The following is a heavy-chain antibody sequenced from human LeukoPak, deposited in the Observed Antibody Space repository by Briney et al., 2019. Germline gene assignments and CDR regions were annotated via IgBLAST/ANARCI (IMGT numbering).Heavy chain of an antibody. J-gene: IGHJ5*02. V-gene: IGHV5-51*01. CDR2: IYPGTSET. CDR1: GYTFTNYW. D-gene: IGHD3-10*01. Sequence: PGESLKISCKGSGYTFTNYWIGWVRQMPGKGLEWMGIIYPGTSETRYSPSFQGQVTISADKSITTAYLQWRTLEASDTAIYYCARHRGAQIPPGADWFDPWGQGTLVTVSS. CDR3: ARHRGAQIPPGADWFDP.